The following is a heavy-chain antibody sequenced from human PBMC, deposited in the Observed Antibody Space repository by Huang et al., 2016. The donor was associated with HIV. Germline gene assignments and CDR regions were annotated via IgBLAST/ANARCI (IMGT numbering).Heavy chain of an antibody. J-gene: IGHJ4*02. V-gene: IGHV2-5*01. D-gene: IGHD3-3*01. CDR1: GVSLNSTGVG. Sequence: QITLKESGPTLVKPTQTLTLTCSFSGVSLNSTGVGVGWIRQSPGKALEWLALIYWSDDKTYSPSLKSRLGIDKDTSKNQVVLTMTNMEPVDTGTYYCARLITVFGIVHYFDFWGQGAQVTVSS. CDR3: ARLITVFGIVHYFDF. CDR2: IYWSDDK.